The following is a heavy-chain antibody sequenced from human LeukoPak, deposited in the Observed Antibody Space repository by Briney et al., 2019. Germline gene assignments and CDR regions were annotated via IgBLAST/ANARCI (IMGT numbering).Heavy chain of an antibody. CDR2: ISGGGGST. V-gene: IGHV3-23*01. Sequence: GGSLRLSCAASGFTFSTYSMNWVRQAPGKGLEWVSAISGGGGSTYYADSVKGRFTISRDNSKNTLYLQMNSLRAEDTAVYYCARDVSSGWYRFSYWGQGTLVTVSS. CDR3: ARDVSSGWYRFSY. J-gene: IGHJ4*02. CDR1: GFTFSTYS. D-gene: IGHD6-19*01.